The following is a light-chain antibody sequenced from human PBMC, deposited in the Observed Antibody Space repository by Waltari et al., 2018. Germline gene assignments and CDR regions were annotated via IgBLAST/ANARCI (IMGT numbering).Light chain of an antibody. J-gene: IGLJ1*01. V-gene: IGLV2-8*01. CDR2: EVI. CDR1: SSHIGDYAS. CDR3: CSYAGTNNFYV. Sequence: QSALTQPPSASGSPGESVTISCTGTSSHIGDYASVSWYQQHPGKAPKLMIYEVIKRPSGVPDRFSGSKSGNTASLTVSGLQAEDEADYYCCSYAGTNNFYVFGTGTKVTVL.